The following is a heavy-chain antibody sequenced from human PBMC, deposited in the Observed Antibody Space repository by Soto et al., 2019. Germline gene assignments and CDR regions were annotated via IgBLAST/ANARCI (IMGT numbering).Heavy chain of an antibody. V-gene: IGHV3-23*01. Sequence: GGSLRLSCVASGFNFKKFAMAWVRQAAGEGLEWVSGISCCGGSASYADSVKGRFSIARDDSKNTVSLQLNSLRVEDTAQYYCAKADGQQWLIPHLDNWGKGTLVTFSS. CDR1: GFNFKKFA. CDR2: ISCCGGSA. D-gene: IGHD6-19*01. CDR3: AKADGQQWLIPHLDN. J-gene: IGHJ4*02.